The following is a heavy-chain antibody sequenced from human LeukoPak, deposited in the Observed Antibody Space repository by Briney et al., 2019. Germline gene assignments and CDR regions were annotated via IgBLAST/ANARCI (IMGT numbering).Heavy chain of an antibody. CDR1: GFTFDDYG. D-gene: IGHD1-26*01. J-gene: IGHJ3*02. V-gene: IGHV3-20*04. CDR2: INWNGGST. Sequence: TGGSLRLSCAASGFTFDDYGMSWVRQAPGKGLEWVSGINWNGGSTGYADSVKGRFTISRDNAKNSLYLQMNSLRAEDTALYYCARSSGSSGLDAFDIWGQGTMVTGSS. CDR3: ARSSGSSGLDAFDI.